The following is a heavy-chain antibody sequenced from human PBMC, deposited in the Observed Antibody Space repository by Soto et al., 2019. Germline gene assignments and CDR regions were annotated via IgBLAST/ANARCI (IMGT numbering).Heavy chain of an antibody. CDR3: ARVGGYCSGGSGYYGIRYYYYYMDV. D-gene: IGHD2-15*01. CDR2: INSDGSST. Sequence: PGGSLRLCCAASGFTFSSYWMHWVRQAPGKGLVWVSRINSDGSSTSYADSVKGRFTISRDNAKNTLYLQMNSLRAEDTAVYYCARVGGYCSGGSGYYGIRYYYYYMDVWGKGTTVTGSS. CDR1: GFTFSSYW. J-gene: IGHJ6*03. V-gene: IGHV3-74*01.